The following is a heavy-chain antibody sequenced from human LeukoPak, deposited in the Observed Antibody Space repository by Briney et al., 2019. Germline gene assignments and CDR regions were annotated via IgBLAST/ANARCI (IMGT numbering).Heavy chain of an antibody. V-gene: IGHV3-11*01. CDR1: GFTFSDYY. CDR3: ASGPYTVTLSPYFDL. J-gene: IGHJ2*01. D-gene: IGHD4-17*01. CDR2: INNSGRTI. Sequence: GGSLRLSCAASGFTFSDYYMSWIRQAPGKGLEWVSYINNSGRTIYYADSVKGRFTISRDNAKSSLSLQMNSLRAEDTAVYYCASGPYTVTLSPYFDLWGRGTVVTVSS.